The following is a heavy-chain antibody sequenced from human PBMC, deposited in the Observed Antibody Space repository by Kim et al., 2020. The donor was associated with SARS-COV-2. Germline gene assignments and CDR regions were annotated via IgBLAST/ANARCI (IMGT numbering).Heavy chain of an antibody. Sequence: GGSLRLSCAASGFTFDDYAMHWVRQAPGKGLEWVSLISGDGGSTYYADSVKGRFTISRDNSKNSLYLQMNSLRTEDTALYYCAKVIRFLEWSPLRYYYGMDVWGQGTTVTVSS. CDR3: AKVIRFLEWSPLRYYYGMDV. J-gene: IGHJ6*02. CDR2: ISGDGGST. V-gene: IGHV3-43*02. D-gene: IGHD3-3*01. CDR1: GFTFDDYA.